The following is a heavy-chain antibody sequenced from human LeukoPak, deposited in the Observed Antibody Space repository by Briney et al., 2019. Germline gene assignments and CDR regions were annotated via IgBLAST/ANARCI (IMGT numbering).Heavy chain of an antibody. CDR2: IDTRNKPI. Sequence: GGSLRLSCAASGFTFTDYYMTWIRRAPGKGLEWVSYIDTRNKPIYYADSVRGRFTISRDNAKDSLYLQLHSLRVEHTAVYYCARGTNLGFPLNMDVWGKGTTVTVSS. CDR1: GFTFTDYY. J-gene: IGHJ6*03. CDR3: ARGTNLGFPLNMDV. D-gene: IGHD7-27*01. V-gene: IGHV3-11*01.